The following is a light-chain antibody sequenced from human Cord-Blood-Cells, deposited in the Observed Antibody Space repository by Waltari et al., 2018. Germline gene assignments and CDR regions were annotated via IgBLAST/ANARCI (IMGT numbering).Light chain of an antibody. CDR2: WAS. CDR1: QSVLYSSNNKNY. Sequence: DIVMTQSPDSLAVSLGERATINCKSSQSVLYSSNNKNYLAWYQQKPGQPPKLLIYWASTRESGVPDRFSGSGSGTDFTLTISSLQAEDVAVYYCQQYYSTHTFGHGTKLEIK. V-gene: IGKV4-1*01. J-gene: IGKJ2*01. CDR3: QQYYSTHT.